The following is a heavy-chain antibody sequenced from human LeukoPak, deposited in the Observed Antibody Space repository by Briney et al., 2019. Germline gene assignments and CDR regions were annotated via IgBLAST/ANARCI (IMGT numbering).Heavy chain of an antibody. CDR3: AKAGSLAAYYYGSGSYEFDY. J-gene: IGHJ4*02. D-gene: IGHD3-10*01. Sequence: GGSLRLSCAASGFTFSSYAMHWVRQAPGKELEWVSAISGSGGSTYYADSVKGRFTISRDNSKNTLYLQMNSQRAEDTAVYYCAKAGSLAAYYYGSGSYEFDYWGQGTLVTVSS. V-gene: IGHV3-23*01. CDR1: GFTFSSYA. CDR2: ISGSGGST.